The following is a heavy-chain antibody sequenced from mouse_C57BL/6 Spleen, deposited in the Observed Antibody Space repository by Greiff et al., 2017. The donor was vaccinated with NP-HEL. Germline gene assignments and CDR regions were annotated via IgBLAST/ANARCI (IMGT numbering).Heavy chain of an antibody. V-gene: IGHV1-82*01. Sequence: VQLQQSGPELVKPGASVKISCKASGYAFSSSWMNWVKQRPGKGLEWIGRIYPGDGDTNYNGKFKGKATLTADKSSSTAYMQLSSLTSEDSAVYFCARYPQLGREGYFDYWGQGTTLTVSS. D-gene: IGHD4-1*02. CDR1: GYAFSSSW. CDR2: IYPGDGDT. CDR3: ARYPQLGREGYFDY. J-gene: IGHJ2*01.